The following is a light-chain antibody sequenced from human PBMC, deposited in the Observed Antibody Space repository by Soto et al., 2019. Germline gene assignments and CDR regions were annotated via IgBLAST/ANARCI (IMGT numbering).Light chain of an antibody. V-gene: IGLV2-11*01. CDR2: DVS. J-gene: IGLJ2*01. CDR3: CSYAVSYTLV. Sequence: QSALTQPRSVSGSPGQSVTISCTGTSSDVGGYNYVSWYQQHPGKDPKLMIYDVSKRPSGVPDRFSGSKSGNTASLTISGLQAEDEADYYCCSYAVSYTLVFGGGTKLTVL. CDR1: SSDVGGYNY.